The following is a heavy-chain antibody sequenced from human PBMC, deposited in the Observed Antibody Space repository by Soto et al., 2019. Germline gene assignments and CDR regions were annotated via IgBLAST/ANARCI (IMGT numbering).Heavy chain of an antibody. CDR2: IYYSGST. V-gene: IGHV4-39*01. CDR3: ARSNSGYYKWFDP. Sequence: PSETLSLTCTVSGGSISSSTYYWGWIRQPPGKGLEWIANIYYSGSTYYNPSLKSRVTISVDTSKNQFSLKLNSVIAADTAVYYCARSNSGYYKWFDPWGQGTLVTVSS. D-gene: IGHD3-22*01. CDR1: GGSISSSTYY. J-gene: IGHJ5*02.